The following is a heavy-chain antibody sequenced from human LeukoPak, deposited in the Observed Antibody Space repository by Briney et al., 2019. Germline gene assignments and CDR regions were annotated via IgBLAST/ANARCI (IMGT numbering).Heavy chain of an antibody. V-gene: IGHV4-34*01. CDR1: GGSFSGYY. J-gene: IGHJ4*02. CDR3: ASAMPALEGSENDYGDYGDY. D-gene: IGHD4-17*01. CDR2: INHSGST. Sequence: SGTLSLTCAVYGGSFSGYYWSWIRQPPGKGLEWIGEINHSGSTNYNPSLKSRVTISVDTSKNQFSLKLSSVTAADTAVYYCASAMPALEGSENDYGDYGDYWGQGTLVTVSS.